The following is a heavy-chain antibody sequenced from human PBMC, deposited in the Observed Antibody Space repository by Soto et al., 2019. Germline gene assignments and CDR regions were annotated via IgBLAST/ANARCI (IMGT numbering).Heavy chain of an antibody. CDR1: GCRFTSYW. V-gene: IGHV5-51*01. J-gene: IGHJ6*03. Sequence: GESLKISCKCSGCRFTSYWIGWVRQMPGKGLEWMGIIYPGDSDTRYSPSFQGQVTISADKSISTAYLQWSSLKASDTAMYYCARLQIDCSSTSCYVGGDYYYMDVWGKGTTVTVSS. CDR2: IYPGDSDT. CDR3: ARLQIDCSSTSCYVGGDYYYMDV. D-gene: IGHD2-2*01.